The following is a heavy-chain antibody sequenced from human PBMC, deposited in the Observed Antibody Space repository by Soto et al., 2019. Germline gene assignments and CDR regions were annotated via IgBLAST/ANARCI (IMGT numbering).Heavy chain of an antibody. D-gene: IGHD2-15*01. V-gene: IGHV3-73*02. J-gene: IGHJ1*01. Sequence: DVQLVQSGGGLVQPGGSLKLSCAASGFTFSGSTVHWVRQASGEGLQWVGCIRSKANDYATTYIASVKGSFTISRDDSRNTAYLQMSDLKTEDTAVYYCTGGYCTGGTCYSGYFQHWGQGALVTVFS. CDR3: TGGYCTGGTCYSGYFQH. CDR1: GFTFSGST. CDR2: IRSKANDYAT.